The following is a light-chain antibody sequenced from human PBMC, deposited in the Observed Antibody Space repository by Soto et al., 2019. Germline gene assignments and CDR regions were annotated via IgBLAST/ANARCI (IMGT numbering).Light chain of an antibody. Sequence: DIVMTQSPDSLAVSLGERATIDCKSSQSLLYSPNTKNYLAWYQQKPGQPPKLLIYWASTRESGVPDRFTGSGSGTDFTLTISSLQAEDVAVYYCQQYYDAPQTFGRGTKVEIK. V-gene: IGKV4-1*01. CDR1: QSLLYSPNTKNY. J-gene: IGKJ1*01. CDR3: QQYYDAPQT. CDR2: WAS.